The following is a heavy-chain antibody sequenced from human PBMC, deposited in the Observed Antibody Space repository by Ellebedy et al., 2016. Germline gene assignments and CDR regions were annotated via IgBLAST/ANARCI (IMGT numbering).Heavy chain of an antibody. D-gene: IGHD5-18*01. CDR3: ARVLIGYSYGNTFDY. CDR1: GFTFSDYY. V-gene: IGHV3-11*01. J-gene: IGHJ4*02. Sequence: GGSLRLSCAASGFTFSDYYMSWIRQAPGKGLGWVSYISSSGSTIYYADSVKGRFTISRDNAKNSLYLQMNSLRAEDTAVYYCARVLIGYSYGNTFDYWGQGTLVTVSS. CDR2: ISSSGSTI.